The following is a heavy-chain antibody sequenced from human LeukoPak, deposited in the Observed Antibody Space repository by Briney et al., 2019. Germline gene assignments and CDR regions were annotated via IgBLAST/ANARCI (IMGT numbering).Heavy chain of an antibody. CDR1: EFSVGSNY. V-gene: IGHV3-66*01. J-gene: IGHJ3*02. CDR2: IYSGGST. CDR3: ARASLRGAFDI. D-gene: IGHD3-10*01. Sequence: GGSLRLSCAASEFSVGSNYMTWVRQAPGKGLEWVSLIYSGGSTYYADSVKGRFTISRDNSKNTLYLQMNSLRAEDTAVYYCARASLRGAFDIWGQGTMVTVSS.